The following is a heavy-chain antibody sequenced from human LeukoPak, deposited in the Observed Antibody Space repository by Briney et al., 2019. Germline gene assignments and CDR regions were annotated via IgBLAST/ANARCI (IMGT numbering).Heavy chain of an antibody. CDR2: IYTSGST. Sequence: SETLSLTCTVSGGSISSYFWSWVRQPAGKGQEWIGRIYTSGSTNYTPSLKSRVTMSVDTSKNQFSLKLNSVTAADTAVYYCAREMGGYHNWFDPWGQGMLVTVSS. V-gene: IGHV4-4*07. CDR1: GGSISSYF. D-gene: IGHD3-22*01. CDR3: AREMGGYHNWFDP. J-gene: IGHJ5*02.